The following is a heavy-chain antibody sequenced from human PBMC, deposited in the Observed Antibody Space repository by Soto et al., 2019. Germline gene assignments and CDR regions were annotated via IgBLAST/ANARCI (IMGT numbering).Heavy chain of an antibody. D-gene: IGHD4-17*01. Sequence: EVQLVESGGCLVQPGGSLRLSCAASGFTVSSNYMSWVRQAPGKGLEWVSVIYSGGSTYYADSVKGRFTISRDNSKNTLYLQMNSLRAEDTAVYYCARALRLYYYYMDVWGKGTTVTVSS. CDR3: ARALRLYYYYMDV. J-gene: IGHJ6*03. CDR2: IYSGGST. CDR1: GFTVSSNY. V-gene: IGHV3-66*01.